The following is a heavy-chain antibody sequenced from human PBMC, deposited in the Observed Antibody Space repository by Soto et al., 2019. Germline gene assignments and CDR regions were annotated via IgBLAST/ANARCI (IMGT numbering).Heavy chain of an antibody. CDR3: ARLRIATNNYKWFDP. CDR2: INHSGST. V-gene: IGHV4-34*01. Sequence: PSETLSLTCAVYGGSFSGYYWSWIRQPPGKGLEWIWEINHSGSTNYNPSLKSRGTISVDTPKNQFSLKLSSVTAADTAVYYCARLRIATNNYKWFDPWGQGTLVNVSS. J-gene: IGHJ5*02. D-gene: IGHD2-21*01. CDR1: GGSFSGYY.